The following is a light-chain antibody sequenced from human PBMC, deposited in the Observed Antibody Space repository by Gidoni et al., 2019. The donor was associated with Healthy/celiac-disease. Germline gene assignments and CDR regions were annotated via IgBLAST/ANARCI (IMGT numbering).Light chain of an antibody. CDR1: QSLLHSNGYNY. CDR2: LGS. Sequence: DIVITQSPLSLPVTPGEPASISCRSSQSLLHSNGYNYLDWYLQKPGQSPQLLIYLGSNRASGVPDRFGGSGSGTDFTLKISRVEAEDVGVYYCMQALQTPLTFGQGTKVEIK. J-gene: IGKJ1*01. V-gene: IGKV2-28*01. CDR3: MQALQTPLT.